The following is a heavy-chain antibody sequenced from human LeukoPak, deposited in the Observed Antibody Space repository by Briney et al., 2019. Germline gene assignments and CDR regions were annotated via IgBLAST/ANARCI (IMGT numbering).Heavy chain of an antibody. V-gene: IGHV3-21*01. J-gene: IGHJ4*02. Sequence: PGGSLRLSCAASGFTFGNYSMNWVRQAPGKGLEWVSSISSSSSYIYYADSVKGRFTISRDNAKNSLYLQMNSLRAEDTAVYYCARGSGIAAAVVWGQGTLVTVSS. D-gene: IGHD6-13*01. CDR3: ARGSGIAAAVV. CDR2: ISSSSSYI. CDR1: GFTFGNYS.